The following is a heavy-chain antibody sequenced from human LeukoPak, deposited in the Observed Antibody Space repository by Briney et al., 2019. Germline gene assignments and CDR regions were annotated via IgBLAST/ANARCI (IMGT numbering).Heavy chain of an antibody. J-gene: IGHJ6*02. V-gene: IGHV1-69*13. CDR3: ARDRYYGLGTHPEGGSLDV. Sequence: ASVKVSCKASGGTFSSYAISWVRQAPGQGLEWMGGIIPIFGTANYAQKFQGRVTITADESTSTAYMELSSLRSDDTAVYYCARDRYYGLGTHPEGGSLDVWGQGTTVIVSS. CDR2: IIPIFGTA. CDR1: GGTFSSYA. D-gene: IGHD3-10*01.